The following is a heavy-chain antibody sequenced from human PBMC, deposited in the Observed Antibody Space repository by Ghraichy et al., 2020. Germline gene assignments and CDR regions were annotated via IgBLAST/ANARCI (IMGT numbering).Heavy chain of an antibody. J-gene: IGHJ4*02. V-gene: IGHV4-34*01. D-gene: IGHD1-26*01. CDR1: GGSFNDFY. CDR2: INQSGGA. Sequence: SETLSLTCAVSGGSFNDFYWSWIRQSPGKGLEWIGEINQSGGATYNPSLKSRVTMSVDTSKTQFSLNLSSVTAADTAIYYCARGPGMVGFIVPLPFDFWGQGTLDTVSS. CDR3: ARGPGMVGFIVPLPFDF.